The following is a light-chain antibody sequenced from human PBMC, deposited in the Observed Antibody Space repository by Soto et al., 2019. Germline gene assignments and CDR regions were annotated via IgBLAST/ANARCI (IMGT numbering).Light chain of an antibody. Sequence: QSVLTQPPSVSAAPGQTVTISCSGTSSNSARNYVSWYQQVPGAAPKLLTYDTDKRPSEIPDRFSGSKSGTSATLGITGLQTGDEADYYCATWDSSLSALVFGGGTKLTVL. CDR2: DTD. V-gene: IGLV1-51*01. CDR1: SSNSARNY. J-gene: IGLJ2*01. CDR3: ATWDSSLSALV.